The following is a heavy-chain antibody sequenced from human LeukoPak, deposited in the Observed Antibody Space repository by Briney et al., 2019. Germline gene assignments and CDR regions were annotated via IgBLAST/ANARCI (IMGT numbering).Heavy chain of an antibody. CDR2: IIPIFGTA. Sequence: GSSVKVSCKASGGTFSSYAISWVRQAPGQGLEWMGGIIPIFGTANYAQKFQGRVTITADESTSTAHMELSSLRSEDTAVYYCARLGYSYGPHAFDIWGQGTMVTVSS. CDR1: GGTFSSYA. CDR3: ARLGYSYGPHAFDI. D-gene: IGHD5-18*01. V-gene: IGHV1-69*01. J-gene: IGHJ3*02.